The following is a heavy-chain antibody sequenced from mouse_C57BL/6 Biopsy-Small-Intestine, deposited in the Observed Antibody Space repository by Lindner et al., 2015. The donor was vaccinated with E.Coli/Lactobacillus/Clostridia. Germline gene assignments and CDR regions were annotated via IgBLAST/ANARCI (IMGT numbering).Heavy chain of an antibody. CDR2: IYPRNGNT. V-gene: IGHV1-85*01. CDR1: GHTFTDYD. D-gene: IGHD1-3*01. J-gene: IGHJ4*01. CDR3: VEWFYAMDY. Sequence: VQLQESGPELVKPGASVKLSCKASGHTFTDYDINWVKQRPGQGLEWIGWIYPRNGNTKYNEKFKDKATLTVDTSSNTAHMELHRLTSEDSAVYFCVEWFYAMDYWGQGTSVTVSS.